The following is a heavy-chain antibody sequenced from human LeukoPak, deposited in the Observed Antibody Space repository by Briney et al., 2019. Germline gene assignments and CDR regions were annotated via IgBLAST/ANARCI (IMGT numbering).Heavy chain of an antibody. CDR3: AKPLRAEYFQH. V-gene: IGHV3-30-3*02. CDR1: GFTFSSYA. D-gene: IGHD4-17*01. J-gene: IGHJ1*01. Sequence: GRSLRLSCAASGFTFSSYAMHWVRQAPGKGLEWVAVISYDGSNKYYADSVKGRFTISRDNSKNTLYLQMNSLRAEDTAVYYCAKPLRAEYFQHWGQGTLVTVSS. CDR2: ISYDGSNK.